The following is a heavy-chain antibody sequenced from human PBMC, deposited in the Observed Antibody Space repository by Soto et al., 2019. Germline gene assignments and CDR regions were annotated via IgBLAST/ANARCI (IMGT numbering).Heavy chain of an antibody. CDR1: GGCINHYY. D-gene: IGHD1-26*01. V-gene: IGHV4-59*08. Sequence: ASETLSLTCTVSGGCINHYYRTWIRQPPGKGLEWMGYIYYSGTTTNYNPSLKSRVTLSVDTSKNQFSLKLSSVTAADTAVYYCARLGGSYAVPHFDYWGQGTLVTVSS. CDR3: ARLGGSYAVPHFDY. CDR2: IYYSGTTT. J-gene: IGHJ4*02.